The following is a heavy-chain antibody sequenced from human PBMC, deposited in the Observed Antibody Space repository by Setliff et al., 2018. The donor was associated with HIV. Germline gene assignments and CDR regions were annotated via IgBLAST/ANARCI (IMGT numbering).Heavy chain of an antibody. Sequence: GSLRLSCAASGFTFSSFAMTWVRQAPGKGLEWIGYIYENAYAHYTVSLRSRVTVSMDTSKNQFSLTLRSVTAADRAVYYCARAQMHRGVVSWSLYYFDYWGQGAPVTVSS. CDR3: ARAQMHRGVVSWSLYYFDY. V-gene: IGHV4-59*01. J-gene: IGHJ4*02. D-gene: IGHD3-10*01. CDR2: IYENAYA. CDR1: GFTFSSFA.